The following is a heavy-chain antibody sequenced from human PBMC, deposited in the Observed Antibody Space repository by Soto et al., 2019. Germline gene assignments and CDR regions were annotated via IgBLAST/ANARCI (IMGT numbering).Heavy chain of an antibody. Sequence: EVQLLESGGGLVQPGVSLRLSCAASGFTFSSYVMSWVRQAPGKGLEWVSGISGSGGSTYYADSVKGRFTISRDNSKNTLYLQMNSLRAEDTAVYYCAKVPYDFWSGYYPPLYFDYWGQGTLVTVSS. D-gene: IGHD3-3*01. CDR1: GFTFSSYV. CDR2: ISGSGGST. V-gene: IGHV3-23*01. J-gene: IGHJ4*02. CDR3: AKVPYDFWSGYYPPLYFDY.